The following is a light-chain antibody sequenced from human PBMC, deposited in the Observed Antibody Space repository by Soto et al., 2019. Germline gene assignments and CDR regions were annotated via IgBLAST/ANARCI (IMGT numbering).Light chain of an antibody. V-gene: IGKV1-5*03. CDR1: QSISSW. CDR3: QQYKSYWT. Sequence: DIQMTQSPSTLYASVGDRVTITCRASQSISSWLAWYLQKPGKAPKLLIYKASSLESGVPLRFSGSGSGTEFTLTISSLQPDDFATYYCQQYKSYWTFGQGTKVDIK. J-gene: IGKJ1*01. CDR2: KAS.